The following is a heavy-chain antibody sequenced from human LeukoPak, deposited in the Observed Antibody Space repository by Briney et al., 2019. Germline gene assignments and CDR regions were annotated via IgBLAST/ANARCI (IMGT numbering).Heavy chain of an antibody. CDR3: ARDYCSSTSCYTDY. J-gene: IGHJ4*02. CDR1: GGSISSHY. CDR2: IYYSGST. D-gene: IGHD2-2*02. V-gene: IGHV4-59*11. Sequence: SETLSLTCTVSGGSISSHYWSWIRQPPGKGLEWIGYIYYSGSTNYNPFLKSRVTISVDTSKNQFSLKLSSVTAADTAVYYCARDYCSSTSCYTDYWGQGTLVTVSS.